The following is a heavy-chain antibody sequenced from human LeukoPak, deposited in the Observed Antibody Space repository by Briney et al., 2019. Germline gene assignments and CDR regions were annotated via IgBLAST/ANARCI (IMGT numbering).Heavy chain of an antibody. CDR1: GDSITGYY. J-gene: IGHJ4*02. D-gene: IGHD2-8*01. Sequence: PSETLSLTCTVSGDSITGYYWTWVRQPPGKGLEWIGYVYHTGSSNYNPSVRSRITMSVDTSKNQYSMSLTSVTAADTAGYFCARALDTSYALYYWGLGTLVTVSS. CDR3: ARALDTSYALYY. CDR2: VYHTGSS. V-gene: IGHV4-59*01.